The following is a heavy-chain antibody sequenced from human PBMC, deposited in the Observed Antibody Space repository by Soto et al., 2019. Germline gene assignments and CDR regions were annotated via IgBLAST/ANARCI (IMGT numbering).Heavy chain of an antibody. D-gene: IGHD6-13*01. CDR2: IYPGDHET. J-gene: IGHJ4*02. V-gene: IGHV5-51*01. CDR3: ARSPRSSPYFDY. Sequence: PGESLKISCKGSGYSFPSDWIGWVRQLPGKGLEWMGIIYPGDHETRYSPSFHGKVTISADRSITTAYLQWNSLEASDTAFYFCARSPRSSPYFDYWGQGALVTVSS. CDR1: GYSFPSDW.